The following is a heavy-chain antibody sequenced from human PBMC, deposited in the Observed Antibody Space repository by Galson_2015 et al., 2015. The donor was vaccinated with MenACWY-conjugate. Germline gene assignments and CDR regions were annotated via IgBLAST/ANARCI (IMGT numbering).Heavy chain of an antibody. CDR2: ISGSGTTK. Sequence: SLRLSCAVSGFTFSTYGLAWVRQAPGKGLEWDSAISGSGTTKYDADSVKGRFTISRDNSKNTLYLQMNSLRAEDTAVYYCAKNRFGGRPYYFDYWGQGTLVTVSS. D-gene: IGHD2-15*01. CDR3: AKNRFGGRPYYFDY. CDR1: GFTFSTYG. J-gene: IGHJ4*02. V-gene: IGHV3-23*01.